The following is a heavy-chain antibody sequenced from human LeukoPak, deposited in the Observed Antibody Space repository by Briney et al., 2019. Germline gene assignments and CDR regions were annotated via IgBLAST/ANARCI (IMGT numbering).Heavy chain of an antibody. CDR1: GGSFSGYY. CDR3: ARVEVFVCSGGSCYQTRFDP. CDR2: INHSGST. D-gene: IGHD2-15*01. Sequence: PPETLSLTCAVYGGSFSGYYWSWIRQPPGKGLEWIGEINHSGSTNYNPSLKSRVTISVDTSKNQFSLKLSSVTAADTAVYYCARVEVFVCSGGSCYQTRFDPWGQGTLVTVSS. V-gene: IGHV4-34*01. J-gene: IGHJ5*02.